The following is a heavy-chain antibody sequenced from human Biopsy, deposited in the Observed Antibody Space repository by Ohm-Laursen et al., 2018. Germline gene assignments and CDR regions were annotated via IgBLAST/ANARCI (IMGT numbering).Heavy chain of an antibody. Sequence: SVKVSCKSSGGTFITYGFNWVRQAPGQGLEWMGGIIPMFGPATYAQKFQGRVTITADESTSTSYMELNSLRSEDTAVYYCARDFYDSSDARHQWGQGTLVTVSS. CDR1: GGTFITYG. V-gene: IGHV1-69*13. CDR3: ARDFYDSSDARHQ. CDR2: IIPMFGPA. J-gene: IGHJ4*02. D-gene: IGHD3-22*01.